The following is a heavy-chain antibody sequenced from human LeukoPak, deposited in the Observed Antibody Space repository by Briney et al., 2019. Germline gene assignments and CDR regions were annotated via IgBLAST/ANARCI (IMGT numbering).Heavy chain of an antibody. Sequence: SETLSLTCAVYGGSFSGYYWSWIRQHPGKGLEWIGYIYYSGSTYYNPSLKSRVTISVDTSKNQFSLKLSSVTAADTAVYYCARVAPRWLGAYYFDYWGQGTLVTVSS. J-gene: IGHJ4*02. CDR3: ARVAPRWLGAYYFDY. D-gene: IGHD5-12*01. CDR1: GGSFSGYY. V-gene: IGHV4-31*11. CDR2: IYYSGST.